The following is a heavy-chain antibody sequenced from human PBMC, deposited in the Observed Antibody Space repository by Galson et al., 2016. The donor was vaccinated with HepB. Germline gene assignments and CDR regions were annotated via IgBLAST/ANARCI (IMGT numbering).Heavy chain of an antibody. CDR1: GDSISSGGHY. CDR3: ARVASLGGLTPLVSHYFDY. Sequence: TLSLTCTVSGDSISSGGHYWSWIRQHPGKGLEWIGYIYYSGSVNYNPSLKSRVTISIDTSKNQFSLRLSSVTAADTAVYYCARVASLGGLTPLVSHYFDYWGQGILVTVSS. J-gene: IGHJ4*02. CDR2: IYYSGSV. D-gene: IGHD3-16*01. V-gene: IGHV4-31*03.